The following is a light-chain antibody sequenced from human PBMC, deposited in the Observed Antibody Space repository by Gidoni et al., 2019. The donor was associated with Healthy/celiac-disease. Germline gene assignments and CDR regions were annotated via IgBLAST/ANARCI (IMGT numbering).Light chain of an antibody. CDR1: RLRSYY. CDR3: NSRDSSGNHLEV. J-gene: IGLJ1*01. V-gene: IGLV3-19*01. CDR2: GKN. Sequence: SSELTQDPAVSVALGQTVRITCQGDRLRSYYASWYQQKPGNAPVLVIYGKNNRPSGIPDRFSGSSSGNTASLTITGAQAEDEADYYCNSRDSSGNHLEVFGTGTKVTVL.